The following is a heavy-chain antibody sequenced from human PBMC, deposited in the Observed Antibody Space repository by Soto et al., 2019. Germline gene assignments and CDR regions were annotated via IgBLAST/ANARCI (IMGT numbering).Heavy chain of an antibody. CDR3: EKGGPYDFWDRGESKPNWFDP. J-gene: IGHJ5*02. V-gene: IGHV3-23*01. D-gene: IGHD3-3*01. CDR1: GFTFSSYA. CDR2: ISDSGGST. Sequence: GGSLRLSCAASGFTFSSYAMSWVRQAPGKGLEWVSAISDSGGSTYYADSVKGRFTISRDNSKNTLYLQMNSLRAEDTAVYYFEKGGPYDFWDRGESKPNWFDPWGQGTLVTVSS.